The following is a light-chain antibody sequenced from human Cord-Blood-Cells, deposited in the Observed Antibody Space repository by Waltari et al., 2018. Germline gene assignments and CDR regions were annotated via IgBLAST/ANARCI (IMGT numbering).Light chain of an antibody. Sequence: DIQMTQSPSHLSASVGDRVTYPCRASQGMSSWLAWYQQKPGNAPKLLIYAPSSLQSGVPSRFSGSGSGTDFTLTISSLQPEDFATYYCQQANSFPYSFGQGTKLGIK. CDR1: QGMSSW. CDR2: APS. J-gene: IGKJ2*03. V-gene: IGKV1-12*01. CDR3: QQANSFPYS.